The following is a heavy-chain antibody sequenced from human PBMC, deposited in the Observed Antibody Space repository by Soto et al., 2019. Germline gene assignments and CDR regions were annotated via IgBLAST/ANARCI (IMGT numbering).Heavy chain of an antibody. V-gene: IGHV3-23*01. Sequence: EVRLLQSGGGLVQPGGSLRLSCAASGFNFSGSSMSWVRQAPGKGLHWVSGISRTGGRTFYTDSVKGRFTISRDNFDNTLHLQMNRLRVEDTALYYCATYDFWRFDYWGQGIVVTVSS. CDR2: ISRTGGRT. CDR1: GFNFSGSS. CDR3: ATYDFWRFDY. J-gene: IGHJ4*02. D-gene: IGHD3-3*01.